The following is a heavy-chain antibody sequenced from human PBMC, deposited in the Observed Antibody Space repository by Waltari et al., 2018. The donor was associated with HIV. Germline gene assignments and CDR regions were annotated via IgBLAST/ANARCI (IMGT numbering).Heavy chain of an antibody. V-gene: IGHV1-8*01. CDR3: SRGRGYSYGYSDL. D-gene: IGHD5-18*01. Sequence: QVQLVQSGAEVRKPGASVKVSCKSSGYTFPNYDINWVRQAPGQGLEWMGWINPNSGNTGYAQKFQGRVTMTRDTSRSTAYMELTSLTSEDTAVYHCSRGRGYSYGYSDLWGQGTLVTVSS. CDR1: GYTFPNYD. CDR2: INPNSGNT. J-gene: IGHJ4*02.